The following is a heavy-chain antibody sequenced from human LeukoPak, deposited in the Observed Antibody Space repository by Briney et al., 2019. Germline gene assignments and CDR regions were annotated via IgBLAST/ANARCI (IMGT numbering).Heavy chain of an antibody. D-gene: IGHD6-19*01. J-gene: IGHJ4*02. V-gene: IGHV3-53*01. CDR1: GFTVSSNY. CDR2: IYSGGST. Sequence: GGSLRLSCAASGFTVSSNYMSWVRRAPGKGLKWVSVIYSGGSTYYADSVKGRFTISRDNSKNTLYLQMNSLRAEDAAVYYCARDSNSSGCFDYWGQGTLVTVSS. CDR3: ARDSNSSGCFDY.